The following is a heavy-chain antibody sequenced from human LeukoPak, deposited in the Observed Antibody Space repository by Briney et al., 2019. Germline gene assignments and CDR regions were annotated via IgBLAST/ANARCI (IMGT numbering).Heavy chain of an antibody. Sequence: PSETLSLTCTVSGGSISSYYWSWIRQPPGKGLEWIGYIYYSGSTNYNPSLKSRVTISVDTPKNQSSLKLSSATAADTAVYYCARQSCSGGSCYPRPYWYFDLWGRGTLVTVSS. J-gene: IGHJ2*01. CDR3: ARQSCSGGSCYPRPYWYFDL. CDR2: IYYSGST. V-gene: IGHV4-59*08. D-gene: IGHD2-15*01. CDR1: GGSISSYY.